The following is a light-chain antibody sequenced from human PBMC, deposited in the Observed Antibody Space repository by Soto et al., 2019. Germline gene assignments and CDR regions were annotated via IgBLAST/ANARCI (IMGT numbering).Light chain of an antibody. V-gene: IGLV7-46*01. CDR3: LLSFGPRV. Sequence: QTVVTQEPSLTVSPGGTVTLTCGSSAGAVTSGHYPYWYQQKPGQAPRTLIYDTDNKYSWTPARFSGSLLGGKAALTLSGAQADDEADYYCLLSFGPRVFGGGTQLTVL. CDR1: AGAVTSGHY. J-gene: IGLJ3*02. CDR2: DTD.